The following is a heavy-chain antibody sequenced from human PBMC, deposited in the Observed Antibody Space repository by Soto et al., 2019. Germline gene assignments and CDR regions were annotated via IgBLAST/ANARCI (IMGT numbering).Heavy chain of an antibody. J-gene: IGHJ4*02. CDR1: GESVIDYY. CDR3: ARSGYYGFVY. Sequence: ETLSLTCAVSGESVIDYYWSWIRQPPGKGLEWIGHIYYTGSTNYNPSLRSRVTMSQDTSKNQFSLKLASVTAADTAVYYCARSGYYGFVYWGQGALVTVSS. CDR2: IYYTGST. V-gene: IGHV4-59*02. D-gene: IGHD3-10*01.